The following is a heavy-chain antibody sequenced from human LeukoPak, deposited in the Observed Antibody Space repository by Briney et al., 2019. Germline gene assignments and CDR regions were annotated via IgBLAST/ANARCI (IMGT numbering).Heavy chain of an antibody. Sequence: ASVKVSCKASGGTFSNYAISWVRQAPGQGLEWMGGIIPIFGTANYAQKFQGRVTITADESTSTAYMELSSLRSEDTAVYYCARLAAAGLSADYWGQGTLVTVSS. D-gene: IGHD6-13*01. J-gene: IGHJ4*02. CDR3: ARLAAAGLSADY. CDR2: IIPIFGTA. V-gene: IGHV1-69*13. CDR1: GGTFSNYA.